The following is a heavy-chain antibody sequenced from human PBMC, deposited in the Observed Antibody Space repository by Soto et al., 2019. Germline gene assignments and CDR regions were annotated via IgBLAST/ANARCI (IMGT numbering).Heavy chain of an antibody. Sequence: QVQLVQSGTEVKKPGASVNVSCKASLYTFTSFGITWVRQAPGRGLEWMGWIGAYDGHTIYAQNLQGRVNMTTDTATSTAYMELRSLTSDDTAVYYCARTYSGNNFADYWGQGTLVTVSS. D-gene: IGHD1-26*01. J-gene: IGHJ4*02. CDR2: IGAYDGHT. CDR3: ARTYSGNNFADY. V-gene: IGHV1-18*01. CDR1: LYTFTSFG.